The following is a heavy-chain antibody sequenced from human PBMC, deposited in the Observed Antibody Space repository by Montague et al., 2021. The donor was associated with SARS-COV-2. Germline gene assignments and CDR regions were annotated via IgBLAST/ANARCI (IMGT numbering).Heavy chain of an antibody. V-gene: IGHV4-4*02. CDR2: IYHSGAT. Sequence: SETLSLTCTVSGDSISSYNWCSWVRHPPGRRLELLSEIYHSGATXYNPSIKSRVTISVDNYNNQSSLRLSSVTAAAAAFYYGRTAGYCAGNSCPSRYYYYDMDVWGQGTTVTVSS. D-gene: IGHD2-15*01. J-gene: IGHJ6*02. CDR1: GDSISSYNW. CDR3: RTAGYCAGNSCPSRYYYYDMDV.